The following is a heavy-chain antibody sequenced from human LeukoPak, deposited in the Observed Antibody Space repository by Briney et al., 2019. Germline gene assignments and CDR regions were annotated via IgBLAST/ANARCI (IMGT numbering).Heavy chain of an antibody. J-gene: IGHJ4*02. CDR1: GYTFTGYY. CDR3: ARVYSSGWYEETFDY. CDR2: INPNSGGT. D-gene: IGHD6-19*01. Sequence: ASVKVSCKASGYTFTGYYMHWVRQAPGQGLEWMGRINPNSGGTNYAQKFQGRVTMTRDTSIGTAYMELSRLRSDDTAVYYCARVYSSGWYEETFDYWGQGTLVTVSS. V-gene: IGHV1-2*06.